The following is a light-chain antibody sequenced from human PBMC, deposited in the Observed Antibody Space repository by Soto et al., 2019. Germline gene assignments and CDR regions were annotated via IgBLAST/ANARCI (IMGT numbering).Light chain of an antibody. CDR3: GSWDSSLSAYV. CDR2: DDN. J-gene: IGLJ1*01. V-gene: IGLV1-51*01. Sequence: QSVLTQPPSVSAAPGQKVTISCSGSSSNIGGNSVSWYQQLPGTAPKLLIYDDNKRPSGIPDRFSGSKSGTSATLGITGFQSGDEADYYCGSWDSSLSAYVFGTGTRSPS. CDR1: SSNIGGNS.